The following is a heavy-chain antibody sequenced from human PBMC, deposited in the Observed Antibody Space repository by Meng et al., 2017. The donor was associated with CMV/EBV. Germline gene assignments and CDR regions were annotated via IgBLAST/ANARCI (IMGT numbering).Heavy chain of an antibody. D-gene: IGHD1-1*01. CDR1: GYTFTDYG. V-gene: IGHV1-18*01. CDR3: ARDTLNWNFDY. J-gene: IGHJ4*02. Sequence: VSVKVSCKASGYTFTDYGITWVRQAPGQGLEWMGWISTYNGNTNYAQRLQGRVTMTTDTSTNRAYMNLWRLRPDDTAVYYCARDTLNWNFDYWGQGTPVTVSS. CDR2: ISTYNGNT.